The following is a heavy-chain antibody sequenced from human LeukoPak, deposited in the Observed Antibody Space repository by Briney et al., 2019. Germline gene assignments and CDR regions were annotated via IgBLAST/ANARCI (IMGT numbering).Heavy chain of an antibody. J-gene: IGHJ4*02. CDR3: ARLYSAYNP. Sequence: SETLSLTCTVSGGSVSSSTYYWSWIRQPPGKGLEWIGRISSSGNTNYNPSLKSRVTILVDTSKNQFSLKLSSVTAADTAVYYCARLYSAYNPWGQGTLVSVSS. CDR2: ISSSGNT. D-gene: IGHD5-12*01. V-gene: IGHV4-61*01. CDR1: GGSVSSSTYY.